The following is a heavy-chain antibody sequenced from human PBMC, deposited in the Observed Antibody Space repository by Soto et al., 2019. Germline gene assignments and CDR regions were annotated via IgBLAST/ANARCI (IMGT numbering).Heavy chain of an antibody. D-gene: IGHD2-2*01. Sequence: GGSLRLSCAASGFTFSSYAMSWVRQAPGKGLEWVSAISGSGGSTYYADSVKGRFTISRDNSKNTLYLQMNSLRAEDTAVYYCAKAPAAMVYYYYYGMDVWGQGTTVTVSS. J-gene: IGHJ6*02. CDR1: GFTFSSYA. CDR2: ISGSGGST. CDR3: AKAPAAMVYYYYYGMDV. V-gene: IGHV3-23*01.